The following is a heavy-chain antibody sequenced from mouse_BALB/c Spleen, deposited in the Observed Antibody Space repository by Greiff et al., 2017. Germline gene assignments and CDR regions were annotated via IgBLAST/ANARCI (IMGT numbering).Heavy chain of an antibody. CDR3: AREGGHYYAMDY. J-gene: IGHJ4*01. CDR2: ISYSGST. V-gene: IGHV3-2*02. CDR1: GYSITSDYA. D-gene: IGHD3-3*01. Sequence: DVKLVESGPGLVKPSQSLSLTCTVTGYSITSDYAWNWIRQFPGNKLEWMGYISYSGSTSYNPSLKSRISITRDTSKNQFFLQLNSVTTEDTATYYCAREGGHYYAMDYWGQGTSVTVSS.